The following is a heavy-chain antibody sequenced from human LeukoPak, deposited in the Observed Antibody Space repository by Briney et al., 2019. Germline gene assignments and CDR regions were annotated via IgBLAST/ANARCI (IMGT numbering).Heavy chain of an antibody. CDR3: ARAFS. CDR1: GFTFSSQW. J-gene: IGHJ5*02. Sequence: GGSLRLSCAASGFTFSSQWMSWVRQAPGKGLEWVANVKEDGSEKSYVDSVKGRFTISRDNAKNSLYLQMNSLRAEDTAVYYCARAFSWGQGTLVTVSS. CDR2: VKEDGSEK. D-gene: IGHD3-16*01. V-gene: IGHV3-7*01.